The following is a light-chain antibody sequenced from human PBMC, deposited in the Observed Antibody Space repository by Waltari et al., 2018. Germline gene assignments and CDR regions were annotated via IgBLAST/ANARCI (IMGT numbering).Light chain of an antibody. CDR3: SSYTSSTVV. J-gene: IGLJ2*01. CDR1: SSDVVGYNY. CDR2: DVS. Sequence: QSALTQPASVSGSPGQSTTISCTGTSSDVVGYNYVSWYQQHPGKAPKLMIYDVSNRPSGVSNRFSGSKSGNTASLTISGLQAEDEADYYCSSYTSSTVVFGGGTKLTVL. V-gene: IGLV2-14*03.